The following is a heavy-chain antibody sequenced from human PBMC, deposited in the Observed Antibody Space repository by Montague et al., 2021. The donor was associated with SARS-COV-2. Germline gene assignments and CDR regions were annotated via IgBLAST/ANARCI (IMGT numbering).Heavy chain of an antibody. CDR3: ARGMIRGVTTPFDY. D-gene: IGHD3-10*01. J-gene: IGHJ4*02. V-gene: IGHV4-39*02. CDR1: SGSIISSGYY. Sequence: SETLSLTCSVSSGSIISSGYYWGWIRPPPGKELEGIGNIYYSGTTYYNPSLQSRGTISVDTSKNHLSLRLSSVTAADTAVYFCARGMIRGVTTPFDYWGQGSQATVSS. CDR2: IYYSGTT.